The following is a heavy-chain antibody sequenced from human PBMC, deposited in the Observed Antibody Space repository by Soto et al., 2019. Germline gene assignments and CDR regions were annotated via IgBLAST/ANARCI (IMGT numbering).Heavy chain of an antibody. D-gene: IGHD4-17*01. CDR2: INPSGSRT. V-gene: IGHV3-23*05. J-gene: IGHJ2*01. CDR3: AKTLRGGDYGDWYFDL. CDR1: EFTFSTSG. Sequence: EVQLLESGGALVQPGGSLRLSCAASEFTFSTSGMTWVRLAPGRGLDYVSAINPSGSRTYYADSVKGRFTISRDNSKNTLYLQMNSLRAEDTAIYYCAKTLRGGDYGDWYFDLWGRGTLVTVSS.